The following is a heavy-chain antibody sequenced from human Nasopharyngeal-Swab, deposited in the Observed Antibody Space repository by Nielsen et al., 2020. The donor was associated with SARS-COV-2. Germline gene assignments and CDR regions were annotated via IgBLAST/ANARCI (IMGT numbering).Heavy chain of an antibody. V-gene: IGHV3-23*01. CDR1: GFTFSSYA. Sequence: GGSLRLSCAASGFTFSSYAMSWVRQAPGKGLEWVSAISGSGGSTYYADSVKGRFTISRDNSKNTLYLQMNSLRAEDTAVYYCAKDPGWPQLEYRDAFDIWGQGTMITVSS. J-gene: IGHJ3*02. D-gene: IGHD5-24*01. CDR3: AKDPGWPQLEYRDAFDI. CDR2: ISGSGGST.